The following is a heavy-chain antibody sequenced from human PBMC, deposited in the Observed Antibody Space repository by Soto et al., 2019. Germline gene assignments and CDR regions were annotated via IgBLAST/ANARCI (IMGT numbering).Heavy chain of an antibody. V-gene: IGHV3-33*01. CDR1: GFTFSSYG. Sequence: GGSLRLSCAASGFTFSSYGMHWVRQAPGKGLEWVAVIWYDGSNKYYADSVKGRFTISRDNSKNTLYLQMNSLRAEDTAVYYCARARLDYYDSSGYYDYWGQGTLVTVSS. CDR3: ARARLDYYDSSGYYDY. J-gene: IGHJ4*02. D-gene: IGHD3-22*01. CDR2: IWYDGSNK.